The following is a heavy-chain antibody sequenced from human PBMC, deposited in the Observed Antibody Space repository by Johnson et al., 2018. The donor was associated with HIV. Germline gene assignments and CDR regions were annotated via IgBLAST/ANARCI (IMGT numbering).Heavy chain of an antibody. CDR2: IYSGGST. J-gene: IGHJ3*02. V-gene: IGHV3-53*01. CDR1: GFTVSSNY. CDR3: VSSAQWSGWPPGAFDI. D-gene: IGHD6-19*01. Sequence: VQLVESGGGLIQPGGSLRLSCAASGFTVSSNYMSWVRQAPGKGLEWVSVIYSGGSTYYADSVKGRFTISRDNSKNTLDLQMNSLRAEDTAVYYCVSSAQWSGWPPGAFDIWGQGTRVTVSS.